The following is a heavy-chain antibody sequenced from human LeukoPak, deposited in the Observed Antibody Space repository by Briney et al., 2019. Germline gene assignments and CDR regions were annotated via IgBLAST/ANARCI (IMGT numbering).Heavy chain of an antibody. J-gene: IGHJ4*02. Sequence: GASVKVSCKASGGTFSSYAISWVRQAPGQGLEWMGWISAYNGNTNYAQKLQGRVTMTTDTSTSTAYMELRSLRSDDTAVYYCARDRTAIAVAGYWGQGTLVTVSS. D-gene: IGHD6-19*01. V-gene: IGHV1-18*01. CDR1: GGTFSSYA. CDR3: ARDRTAIAVAGY. CDR2: ISAYNGNT.